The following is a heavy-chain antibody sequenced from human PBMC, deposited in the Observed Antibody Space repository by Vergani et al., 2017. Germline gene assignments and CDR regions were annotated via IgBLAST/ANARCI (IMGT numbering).Heavy chain of an antibody. CDR2: INPNSGGT. Sequence: QVQLVQSGAEVKKPGASVKVSCKASGYTFTGYYMHWVRQAPGQGLEWMGWINPNSGGTNYAQEFQGRVTMTRDTSISTAYMELSRLRSDDTAVYYCARGRRITGPSHLYNWFDPWGQGTLVTVSS. CDR1: GYTFTGYY. D-gene: IGHD1-20*01. CDR3: ARGRRITGPSHLYNWFDP. J-gene: IGHJ5*02. V-gene: IGHV1-2*02.